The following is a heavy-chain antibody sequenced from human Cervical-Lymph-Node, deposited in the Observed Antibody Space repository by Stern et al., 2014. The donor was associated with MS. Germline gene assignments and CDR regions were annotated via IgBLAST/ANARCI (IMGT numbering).Heavy chain of an antibody. J-gene: IGHJ6*02. CDR3: ARAFCTGGVCYSFPFYGMDV. V-gene: IGHV3-20*01. Sequence: VQLVQSGGGVVRPGRSLRLSCAASGFTFEDYGMSWVRQAPGKGLVWVADINWNGGSTVYAGSVQGRFTISRDNAKNSLCLQMNSLRAEDTALYHCARAFCTGGVCYSFPFYGMDVWGQGTTVTVSS. CDR1: GFTFEDYG. D-gene: IGHD2-8*02. CDR2: INWNGGST.